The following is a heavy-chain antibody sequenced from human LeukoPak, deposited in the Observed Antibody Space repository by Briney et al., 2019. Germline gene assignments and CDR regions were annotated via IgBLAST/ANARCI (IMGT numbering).Heavy chain of an antibody. CDR2: IIPIFGTA. CDR1: GYTFTSYG. J-gene: IGHJ5*02. Sequence: ASVKVSCKASGYTFTSYGISWVRQAPGQGLEWMGWIIPIFGTANYAQKFQGRVTMSADTSTSTAYMELGSLRFDDTAIYYCAKDWHILTGRNCFDPWGQGTLVTVSS. V-gene: IGHV1-18*01. D-gene: IGHD3-9*01. CDR3: AKDWHILTGRNCFDP.